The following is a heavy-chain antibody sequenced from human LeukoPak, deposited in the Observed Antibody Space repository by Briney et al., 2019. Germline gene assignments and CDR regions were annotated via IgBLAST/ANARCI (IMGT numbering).Heavy chain of an antibody. D-gene: IGHD3-3*01. CDR3: ARAGGYDFWSCYNAFDI. CDR2: INPNSGGT. V-gene: IGHV1-2*02. J-gene: IGHJ3*02. Sequence: ASVKVSCKASGYTFTGYYMHWVRQAPGQGLEGMGWINPNSGGTNYAQKFQGRVTMTRDTSISTAYMELSRLRSDDTAVYYCARAGGYDFWSCYNAFDIWGQGTMVTVSS. CDR1: GYTFTGYY.